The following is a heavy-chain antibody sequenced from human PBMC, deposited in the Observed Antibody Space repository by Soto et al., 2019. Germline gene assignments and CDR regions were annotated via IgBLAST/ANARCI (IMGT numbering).Heavy chain of an antibody. D-gene: IGHD2-15*01. J-gene: IGHJ5*02. V-gene: IGHV3-21*01. Sequence: PGGSLRLSCEASGFTFSRVSMNWVRQVPGKGPEWVASISSGSSDTWYADSVKGRFIISRDNAQNSLFLQMNTLRPEDTAMYYCVRGGGGGLFDPWGQGTMVTVSS. CDR2: ISSGSSDT. CDR1: GFTFSRVS. CDR3: VRGGGGGLFDP.